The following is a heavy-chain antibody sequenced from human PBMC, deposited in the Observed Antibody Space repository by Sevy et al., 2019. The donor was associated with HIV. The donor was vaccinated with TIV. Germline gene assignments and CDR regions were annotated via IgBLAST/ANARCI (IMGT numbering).Heavy chain of an antibody. CDR1: GYTFTSYG. J-gene: IGHJ6*02. CDR2: ISAYNGNT. V-gene: IGHV1-18*01. CDR3: ARDTITMVRGVIRPTVYYYYGMDV. Sequence: ASVKVSCKASGYTFTSYGISWVRQAPGQGLEWMGWISAYNGNTNYAQKLQGRVTMTTDTSTSTAYMELRRLRSDDTAVYYCARDTITMVRGVIRPTVYYYYGMDVWGQGTTVTVSS. D-gene: IGHD3-10*01.